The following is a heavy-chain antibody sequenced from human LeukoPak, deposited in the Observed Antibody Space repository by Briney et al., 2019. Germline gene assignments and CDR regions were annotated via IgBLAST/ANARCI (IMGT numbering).Heavy chain of an antibody. CDR2: ISSSRSTI. D-gene: IGHD4-17*01. V-gene: IGHV3-48*01. CDR3: ARDLGGYTVTTQSGY. CDR1: GFTFSSYS. Sequence: GGSLRLSCAASGFTFSSYSMNWVRQAPGKGLEWVSYISSSRSTIYYADSVKGRFTISRDNAKNSLYLQMNSLRAEDTAVYYCARDLGGYTVTTQSGYWGQGTLVTVSS. J-gene: IGHJ4*02.